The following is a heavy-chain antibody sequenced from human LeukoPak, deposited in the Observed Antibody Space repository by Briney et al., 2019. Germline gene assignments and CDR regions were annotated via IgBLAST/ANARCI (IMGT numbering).Heavy chain of an antibody. CDR1: GLTGSHNY. V-gene: IGHV3-53*01. D-gene: IGHD4-17*01. CDR3: IVFGDSNH. CDR2: IYARGDT. Sequence: GGSLRLSCAASGLTGSHNYVSWVRQAPGKGLEWVSAIYARGDTCYADSVKGRFTISRDTSKNTLYLRINSLRVEDTAVYYCIVFGDSNHWGQGTLVTVSS. J-gene: IGHJ5*02.